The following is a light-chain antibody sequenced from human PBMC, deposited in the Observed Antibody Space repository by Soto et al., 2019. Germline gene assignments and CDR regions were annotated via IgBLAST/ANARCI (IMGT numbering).Light chain of an antibody. CDR1: QSVSNF. CDR2: ESS. Sequence: EIVFTQSPGTLSLSPGERATLSCRTSQSVSNFLAWYQQKPGQAPRLVIYESSRRATGIPARFSGSGSGTDFTLTISSLEPEDFAVYYCQQRSSWITFGHGTRLEIK. CDR3: QQRSSWIT. J-gene: IGKJ5*01. V-gene: IGKV3-11*01.